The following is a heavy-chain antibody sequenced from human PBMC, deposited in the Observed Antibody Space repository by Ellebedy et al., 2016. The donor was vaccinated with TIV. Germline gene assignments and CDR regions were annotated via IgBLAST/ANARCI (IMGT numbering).Heavy chain of an antibody. CDR2: VHYTGTT. V-gene: IGHV4-39*01. D-gene: IGHD4-17*01. CDR1: GGPVSSSRHN. Sequence: MPSETLSLTCSVSGGPVSSSRHNRGWIRQPPGKGLEWIGNVHYTGTTYYNPSLKSRVTLSADTSQNQFSLTLTSVTAADTAIYYCARHDAGDSFFDNWGQGTRVTVSS. J-gene: IGHJ4*02. CDR3: ARHDAGDSFFDN.